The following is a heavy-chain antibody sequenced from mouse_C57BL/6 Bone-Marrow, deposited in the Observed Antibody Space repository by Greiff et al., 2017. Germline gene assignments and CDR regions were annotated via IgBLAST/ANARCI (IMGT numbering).Heavy chain of an antibody. CDR1: GYTFTSYG. CDR2: IYPRSGNT. CDR3: ARWGTTVVADY. V-gene: IGHV1-81*01. Sequence: VQLQQSGPVLVKPGASVKMSCKASGYTFTSYGIRWVKQRTGQGLEWIGEIYPRSGNTYYNEKFKGKATLTADKSSSTAYMELRSLTSEDSAVYFCARWGTTVVADYWGQGTTLTVSS. J-gene: IGHJ2*01. D-gene: IGHD1-1*01.